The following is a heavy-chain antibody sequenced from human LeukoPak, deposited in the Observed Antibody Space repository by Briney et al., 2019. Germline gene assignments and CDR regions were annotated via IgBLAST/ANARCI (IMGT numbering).Heavy chain of an antibody. D-gene: IGHD1-26*01. CDR1: GFSFSR. Sequence: GGSPRLSCEASGFSFSRMSWVRQAPGKGLEWVANIKQDGSEIYYVDSVRGRFTISRDNAKNSLYLQMNSLRAEDTAVYYCARPSLNTGSYFDYWGQGILVSVSS. CDR2: IKQDGSEI. J-gene: IGHJ4*02. V-gene: IGHV3-7*01. CDR3: ARPSLNTGSYFDY.